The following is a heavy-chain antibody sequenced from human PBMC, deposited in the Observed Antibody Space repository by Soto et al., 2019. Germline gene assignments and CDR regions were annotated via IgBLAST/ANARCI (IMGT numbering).Heavy chain of an antibody. J-gene: IGHJ5*02. D-gene: IGHD2-15*01. CDR2: IYYSGST. CDR1: GGSISSYY. CDR3: ARHSESYCSGGSCYHYNWFDP. Sequence: SETLSLTCTVSGGSISSYYWSWIRQPPGKGLEWIGYIYYSGSTNYNPSLKSRVTISVDTSKNQFSLKLSSVTAADTAVYYCARHSESYCSGGSCYHYNWFDPGGQGTLVTVSS. V-gene: IGHV4-59*01.